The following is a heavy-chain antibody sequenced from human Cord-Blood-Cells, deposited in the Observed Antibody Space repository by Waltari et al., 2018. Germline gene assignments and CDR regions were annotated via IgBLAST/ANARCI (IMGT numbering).Heavy chain of an antibody. Sequence: EVQLVESGGGLVQPGGSMRRSCAAPGFTFSSYWLSCVREAPGKGLEWVANIKQDGSEKYYVDSVKGRFTISRDNAKNSLYLQMNSLRAEDTAVYYCARGYYDSSGYYYYWGQGTLVTVSS. V-gene: IGHV3-7*01. J-gene: IGHJ4*02. CDR1: GFTFSSYW. CDR3: ARGYYDSSGYYYY. CDR2: IKQDGSEK. D-gene: IGHD3-22*01.